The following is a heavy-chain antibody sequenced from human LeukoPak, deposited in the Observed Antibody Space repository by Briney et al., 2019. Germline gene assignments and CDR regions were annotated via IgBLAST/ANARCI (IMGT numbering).Heavy chain of an antibody. CDR2: ISSSSTI. V-gene: IGHV3-48*01. CDR3: AKGGLVHRFDP. CDR1: GFTFSSYS. J-gene: IGHJ5*02. Sequence: QSGGSLRLSCAASGFTFSSYSMNWVRQAPGKGLEWVSYISSSSTIYYADSVKGRFTISRDNAKNSLYLQMNSLRADDTAVYYCAKGGLVHRFDPWGQGTLVTVSS.